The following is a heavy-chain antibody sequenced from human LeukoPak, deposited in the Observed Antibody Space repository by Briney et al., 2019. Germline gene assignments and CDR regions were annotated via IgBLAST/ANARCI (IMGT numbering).Heavy chain of an antibody. CDR1: GFTFSSYS. V-gene: IGHV3-48*01. CDR2: ISSSSSTI. CDR3: ARPQRLHSSGWYYGSVYYYYGMDV. Sequence: GSLRLSCAASGFTFSSYSMNWVRQAPGKGLEWVSYISSSSSTIYYADSVKGRFTISRDNAKNSLYLQMNSLRAEDTAVYYCARPQRLHSSGWYYGSVYYYYGMDVWGQGTTVTVSS. J-gene: IGHJ6*02. D-gene: IGHD6-19*01.